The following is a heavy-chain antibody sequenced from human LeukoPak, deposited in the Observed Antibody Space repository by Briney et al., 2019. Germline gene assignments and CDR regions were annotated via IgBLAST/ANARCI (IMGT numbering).Heavy chain of an antibody. CDR3: ARLRDGYNIDDAFDI. V-gene: IGHV4-59*08. D-gene: IGHD5-24*01. Sequence: SETLSLTCTVSGGPISSYYWSWIRQPPGKGLEWIGYIYYSWSTNYNPSLKSRVTISVDTSKNQFSLKLSSVTAADTAVYYCARLRDGYNIDDAFDIWGQGTMVTVSS. CDR1: GGPISSYY. CDR2: IYYSWST. J-gene: IGHJ3*02.